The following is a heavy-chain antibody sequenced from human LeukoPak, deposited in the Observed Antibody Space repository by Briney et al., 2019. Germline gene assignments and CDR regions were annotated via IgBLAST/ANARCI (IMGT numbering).Heavy chain of an antibody. CDR2: IWYGGSNK. CDR1: GFTFSSYV. J-gene: IGHJ4*02. V-gene: IGHV3-33*01. D-gene: IGHD2-15*01. CDR3: ARVKCSGGSCYSPFDY. Sequence: GGSLRLSCAASGFTFSSYVMHWVRQAPGKGLEWVAVIWYGGSNKYYADSVKGRFTISRDNSKNTLYLQMNSLRAEDTAVYYCARVKCSGGSCYSPFDYWGQGTLVTVSS.